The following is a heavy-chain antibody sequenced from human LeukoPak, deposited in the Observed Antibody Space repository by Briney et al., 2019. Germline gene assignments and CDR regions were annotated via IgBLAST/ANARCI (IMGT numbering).Heavy chain of an antibody. CDR2: ISSSGSTI. Sequence: GGSLRLSCAASGFPFSSYAMAWVRQAPGMGLEWVSDISSSGSTIYFADSVKGRFTISRDNAKNSLYLQMNSLRDEDTAVYYCARLEYYYVSGNYYKLFDYWGQGTLVTVCS. CDR3: ARLEYYYVSGNYYKLFDY. V-gene: IGHV3-48*02. J-gene: IGHJ4*02. CDR1: GFPFSSYA. D-gene: IGHD3-10*01.